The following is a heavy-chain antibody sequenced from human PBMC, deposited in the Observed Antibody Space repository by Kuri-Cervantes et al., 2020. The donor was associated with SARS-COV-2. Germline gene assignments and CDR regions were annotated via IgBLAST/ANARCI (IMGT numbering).Heavy chain of an antibody. CDR3: ARALKGQIDAFDI. Sequence: SETLSLTCSVSGYSISGSYYWGWIRQPPGKGQEWIGSIYHSGSTYYNPYLKSRVTISVDMSKTQFSLRLSSLTAADTAVYYCARALKGQIDAFDIWGQGTMVTVSS. CDR1: GYSISGSYY. J-gene: IGHJ3*02. CDR2: IYHSGST. V-gene: IGHV4-38-2*02.